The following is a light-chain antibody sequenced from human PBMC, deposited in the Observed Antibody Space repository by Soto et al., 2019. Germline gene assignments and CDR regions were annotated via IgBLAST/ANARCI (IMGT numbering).Light chain of an antibody. CDR1: SSDVGSYNL. CDR3: CSYAGSSTWV. J-gene: IGLJ3*02. CDR2: EGS. Sequence: QSVLTQPASVSGSPGQSITISCTGTSSDVGSYNLVSWYQQHPGKAPKLMIYEGSKRPSGVSNRFSGSKSGNTASLRISGLQAEDEADYYCCSYAGSSTWVFGGGTKVTVL. V-gene: IGLV2-23*01.